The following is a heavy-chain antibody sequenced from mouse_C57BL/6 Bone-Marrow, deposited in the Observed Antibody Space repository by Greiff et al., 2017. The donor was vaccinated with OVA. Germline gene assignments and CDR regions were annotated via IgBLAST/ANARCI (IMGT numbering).Heavy chain of an antibody. V-gene: IGHV1-19*01. CDR3: ERWGDLLWVPRYAMDY. Sequence: VQLKQSGPVLVKPGASVKMSCKASGYTFTDYYMNWVKQSHGKSLEWIGVINPYNGGTSYNQKFKGKATLTVDKSSSTAYMELNSLTSEDSAVYYCERWGDLLWVPRYAMDYWGQGTSVTVSS. CDR2: INPYNGGT. J-gene: IGHJ4*01. CDR1: GYTFTDYY. D-gene: IGHD2-1*01.